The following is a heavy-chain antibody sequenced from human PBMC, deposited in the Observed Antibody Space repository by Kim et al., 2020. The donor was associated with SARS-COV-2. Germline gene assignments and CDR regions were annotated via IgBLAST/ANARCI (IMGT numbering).Heavy chain of an antibody. Sequence: SETLSLTCAVYGGSFSGYYWSWIRQPPGKGLEWIGEINHSGSTNYNPSLKSPVTISVDTSKNQFSLKLSSVAAADTAVYYCARGSEYSSSFFTRLRAYFDCWGQGTLVTASS. D-gene: IGHD6-13*01. CDR2: INHSGST. J-gene: IGHJ4*02. CDR1: GGSFSGYY. V-gene: IGHV4-34*01. CDR3: ARGSEYSSSFFTRLRAYFDC.